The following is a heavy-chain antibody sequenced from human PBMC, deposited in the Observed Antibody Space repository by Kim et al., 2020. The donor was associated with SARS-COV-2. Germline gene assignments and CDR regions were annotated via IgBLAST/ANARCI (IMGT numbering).Heavy chain of an antibody. Sequence: SETLSLTCTVSGGSISSGDYYWSWIRQPPGKGLEWIGYIYYSGSTYYNPSLKSRVTISVDTSKNQFSLKLSSVTAADTAVYYCARDRDRTSQWLVRDAFDIWGQGTMVTVSS. J-gene: IGHJ3*02. CDR2: IYYSGST. CDR3: ARDRDRTSQWLVRDAFDI. V-gene: IGHV4-30-4*01. CDR1: GGSISSGDYY. D-gene: IGHD6-19*01.